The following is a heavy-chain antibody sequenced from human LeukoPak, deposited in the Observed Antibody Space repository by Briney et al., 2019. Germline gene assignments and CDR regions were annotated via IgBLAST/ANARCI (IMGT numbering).Heavy chain of an antibody. Sequence: SETLSLTCIVSGGSISSYYWSWIRQPPGRGLEWIGFIYYSGSTNYNPSLKCRVTISVDTSKSQFSLKLNSVTAADTAVYYCARGSYNFDYWGQGTLVTVSS. J-gene: IGHJ4*02. CDR2: IYYSGST. CDR1: GGSISSYY. D-gene: IGHD3-10*01. CDR3: ARGSYNFDY. V-gene: IGHV4-59*01.